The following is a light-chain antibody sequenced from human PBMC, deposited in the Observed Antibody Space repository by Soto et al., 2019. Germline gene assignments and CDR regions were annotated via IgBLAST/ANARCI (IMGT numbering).Light chain of an antibody. V-gene: IGKV1-5*01. Sequence: DIPMTQSPSTLPASVGDRVTIHCRASQSISDWLAWYQQKPGKAPNLLIYDASTLKSGVPSRFSGSGSGTEFTLTITSLQPDDFATYYCQQYNDYRWTFGPGTKVEIK. CDR2: DAS. J-gene: IGKJ1*01. CDR3: QQYNDYRWT. CDR1: QSISDW.